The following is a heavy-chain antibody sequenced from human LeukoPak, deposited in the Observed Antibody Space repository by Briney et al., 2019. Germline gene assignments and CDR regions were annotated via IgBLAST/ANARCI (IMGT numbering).Heavy chain of an antibody. J-gene: IGHJ4*02. CDR1: GFTFSSYA. CDR3: AKDLWGFVEVAAIFDY. Sequence: AGGSLRLSCAASGFTFSSYAMSWVRQAPGKGLEWVSAISRSGGSTNYADSVKGRFTISRDNSKNTLFLQMISLRAEDTAVYYCAKDLWGFVEVAAIFDYWGQGTLVTVSS. CDR2: ISRSGGST. V-gene: IGHV3-23*01. D-gene: IGHD2-15*01.